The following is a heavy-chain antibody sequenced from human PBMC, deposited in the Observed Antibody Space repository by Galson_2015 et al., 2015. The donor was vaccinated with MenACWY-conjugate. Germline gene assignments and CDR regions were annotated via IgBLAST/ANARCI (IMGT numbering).Heavy chain of an antibody. CDR3: ARDPQNWNDDNAFDI. D-gene: IGHD1-1*01. V-gene: IGHV3-66*01. CDR2: IYSGGST. CDR1: GFTVSSNY. J-gene: IGHJ3*02. Sequence: SLRLSCAASGFTVSSNYMSWVRQAPGKGLEWVSVIYSGGSTYYADSVKGRFTISRDNSKYTLYLQMNSLRAEDTAVYYCARDPQNWNDDNAFDIWGQGTMVTVSS.